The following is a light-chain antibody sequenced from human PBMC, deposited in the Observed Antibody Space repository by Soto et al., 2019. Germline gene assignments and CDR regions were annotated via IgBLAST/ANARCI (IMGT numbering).Light chain of an antibody. Sequence: MASQGSGDTLAWYQHKPGQTPRLLIYDTSTRATGVPARFSGSRSGPEFTLTISSLHAEDFSMYYRHPYHSWPLICGGGTKVDIK. J-gene: IGKJ4*01. CDR2: DTS. V-gene: IGKV3-15*01. CDR3: HPYHSWPLI. CDR1: QGSGDT.